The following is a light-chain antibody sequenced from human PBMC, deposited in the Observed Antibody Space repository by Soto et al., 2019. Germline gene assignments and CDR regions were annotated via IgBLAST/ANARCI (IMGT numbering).Light chain of an antibody. Sequence: QSALTRPAYVSGSPGRSITISCAGTSSDVGAYNLVSWYQQHPAKAPKLIICEVKPRPSGFSNRFSGSKSGDTASLTISGLQAKDEADYCCCSYAGTVAYVFGTGPRSPS. CDR3: CSYAGTVAYV. CDR2: EVK. CDR1: SSDVGAYNL. J-gene: IGLJ1*01. V-gene: IGLV2-23*02.